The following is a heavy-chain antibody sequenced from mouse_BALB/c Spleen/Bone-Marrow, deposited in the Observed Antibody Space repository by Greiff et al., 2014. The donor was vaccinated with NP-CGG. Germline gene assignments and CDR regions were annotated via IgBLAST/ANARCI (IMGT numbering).Heavy chain of an antibody. Sequence: QVTLKESGAELVRPGTSVKVSCKASGYAFTNYLIEWVKQRPGQGLEWIGVINPGSGGTNYNEKFKGKATLTADKSSSTAYMQLSIMTSDYSAVYFCTGECTARTSAYWGQGTTLTVSS. CDR2: INPGSGGT. J-gene: IGHJ2*01. D-gene: IGHD3-1*01. CDR3: TGECTARTSAY. CDR1: GYAFTNYL. V-gene: IGHV1-54*01.